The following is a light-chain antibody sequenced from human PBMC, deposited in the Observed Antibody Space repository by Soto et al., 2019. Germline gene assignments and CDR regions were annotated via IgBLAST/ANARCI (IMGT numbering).Light chain of an antibody. V-gene: IGKV1-5*01. CDR2: DAS. CDR3: QQYSTYPWT. Sequence: IQLTQSPSTLSASVGDRCTSTCRASQSISSWLAWYQQKPGKAPKVLIFDASSLESGVPSRFSGSGSATEFTLTISSLQPDDFATYYCQQYSTYPWTFGQGTKVDI. CDR1: QSISSW. J-gene: IGKJ1*01.